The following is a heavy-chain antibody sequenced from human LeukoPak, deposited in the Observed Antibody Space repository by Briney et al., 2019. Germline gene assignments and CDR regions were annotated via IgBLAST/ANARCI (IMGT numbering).Heavy chain of an antibody. V-gene: IGHV3-21*01. CDR3: AREIPLGNDWFDP. CDR2: ISSSSSYI. D-gene: IGHD3-16*01. CDR1: RFTFSSYS. J-gene: IGHJ5*02. Sequence: GGSLRLSCAASRFTFSSYSMNWVRQAPGKGLEWVSSISSSSSYIYYADSVKGRFTISRDNAKNSLYLQMNSLRAEDTAVYYCAREIPLGNDWFDPWGQGTLVTVSS.